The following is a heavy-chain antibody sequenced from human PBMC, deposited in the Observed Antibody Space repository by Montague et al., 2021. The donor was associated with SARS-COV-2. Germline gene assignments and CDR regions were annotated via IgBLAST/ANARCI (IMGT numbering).Heavy chain of an antibody. CDR2: IYSDDSSV. D-gene: IGHD2-15*01. J-gene: IGHJ6*02. V-gene: IGHV3-23*03. CDR1: GFTFNTYA. CDR3: ARGGGYYSYGMDV. Sequence: SLRLSCAASGFTFNTYALSWVRQAPGKGLEWVSVIYSDDSSVYYAGSVKGRFTISRDNSKNTLYLQMNSLRAEDTAVYYCARGGGYYSYGMDVWGQGTTVTVSS.